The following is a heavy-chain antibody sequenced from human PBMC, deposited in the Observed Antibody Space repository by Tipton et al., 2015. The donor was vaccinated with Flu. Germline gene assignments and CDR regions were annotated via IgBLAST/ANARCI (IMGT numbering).Heavy chain of an antibody. V-gene: IGHV4-38-2*01. CDR3: ARHPMVRDLLIYGMDV. CDR2: IYRTGST. D-gene: IGHD3-10*01. CDR1: GDSIGSDYY. Sequence: TLSLTCSVSGDSIGSDYYWGWIRQPPGKGLEWIGNIYRTGSTYYNPSLKSRVTISVDTSKNQFSLKVSSVTAADTAVYYCARHPMVRDLLIYGMDVWGQGTTVTVSS. J-gene: IGHJ6*02.